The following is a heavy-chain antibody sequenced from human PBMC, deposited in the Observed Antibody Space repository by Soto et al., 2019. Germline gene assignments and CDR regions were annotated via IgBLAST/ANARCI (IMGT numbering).Heavy chain of an antibody. D-gene: IGHD4-17*01. V-gene: IGHV1-8*01. CDR1: GYTFTSYD. CDR2: MNHNSGNT. Sequence: QVQLVQSGAEVKKPGASVKVSCKASGYTFTSYDINWVRQATGQGLEYLGWMNHNSGNTGYVQKFQGRVTMTRDTSISTAYMELSSLRSEDTAVYFCARGVKYGAYSRWFDPWGQGTLVTVSS. CDR3: ARGVKYGAYSRWFDP. J-gene: IGHJ5*02.